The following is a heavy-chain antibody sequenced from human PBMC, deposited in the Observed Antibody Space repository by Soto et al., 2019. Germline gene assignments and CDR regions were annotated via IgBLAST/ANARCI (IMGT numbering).Heavy chain of an antibody. V-gene: IGHV4-39*01. CDR1: GGSISSSSYY. Sequence: QLQLQESGPGLVKPSETLSLTCTVSGGSISSSSYYWGWIRQPPGKGLEWIGSIYYSGSTYYNPSLKSRVPISVDTSKTQFSLKLSSVTAADTAVYYCAGLSLGVVDYWGQGTLVTVSS. J-gene: IGHJ4*02. CDR2: IYYSGST. D-gene: IGHD3-10*01. CDR3: AGLSLGVVDY.